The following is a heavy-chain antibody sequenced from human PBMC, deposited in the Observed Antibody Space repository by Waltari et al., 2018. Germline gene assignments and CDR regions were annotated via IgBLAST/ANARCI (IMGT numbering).Heavy chain of an antibody. D-gene: IGHD3-3*01. CDR2: IIPILGIA. J-gene: IGHJ5*02. Sequence: QVQLVQSGAEVKKPGSSVKVSCKASGGTFSSYAISWVRPAPGQGLEWMGGIIPILGIANYAQKFQGRVTITADKSTSTAYMELSSLRSEDTAVYYCARVPTIFGVVIRYNWFDPWGQGTLVTVSS. CDR1: GGTFSSYA. V-gene: IGHV1-69*10. CDR3: ARVPTIFGVVIRYNWFDP.